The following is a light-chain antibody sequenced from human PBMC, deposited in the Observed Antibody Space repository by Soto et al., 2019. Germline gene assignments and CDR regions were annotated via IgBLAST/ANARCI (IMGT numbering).Light chain of an antibody. Sequence: DIQMTQSPSSLSASIGDRLIITCRTSQGVSTFLNWYRQKAGEAPRLLIYTASSLQSGVPSRFSGGGSGTEFTLTINSLQPEDFGTYFCQQCYSSPFTFGPGTRGDVK. CDR1: QGVSTF. J-gene: IGKJ3*01. CDR3: QQCYSSPFT. V-gene: IGKV1-39*01. CDR2: TAS.